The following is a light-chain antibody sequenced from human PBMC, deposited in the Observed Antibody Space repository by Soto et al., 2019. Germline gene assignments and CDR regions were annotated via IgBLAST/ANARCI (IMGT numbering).Light chain of an antibody. J-gene: IGLJ2*01. CDR2: GNI. V-gene: IGLV1-40*01. Sequence: QSVLTQPPSVSGAPGQRVTMSGTGSSSNIGAGYDVHWYQQVPGTAPKLLIYGNINRPSGVPDRFYGSKSGTSASLAITGLQADDEADYYCQSYDSSLTVVFGGGTKVTVL. CDR3: QSYDSSLTVV. CDR1: SSNIGAGYD.